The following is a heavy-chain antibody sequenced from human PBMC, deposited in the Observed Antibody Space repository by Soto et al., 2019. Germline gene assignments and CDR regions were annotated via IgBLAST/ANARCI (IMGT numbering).Heavy chain of an antibody. V-gene: IGHV1-18*01. CDR1: GYTFTSYG. J-gene: IGHJ5*02. CDR3: ARDEDYYDRSGYSPHP. D-gene: IGHD3-22*01. CDR2: ISPYDDNT. Sequence: ASVKVSCKASGYTFTSYGISWVRQAPGQGLEWLGWISPYDDNTNYAQILQGRVTMTTDTSTNTAYMELRSLRSDDTAVYYCARDEDYYDRSGYSPHPWCQGTLVTVSS.